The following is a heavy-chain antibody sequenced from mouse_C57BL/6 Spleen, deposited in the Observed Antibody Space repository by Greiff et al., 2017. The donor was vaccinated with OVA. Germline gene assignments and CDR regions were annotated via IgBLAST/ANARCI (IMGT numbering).Heavy chain of an antibody. CDR3: ARSGMAMDY. Sequence: EVHLVESGGGLVKPGGSLKLSCAASGFTFSDYGMHWVRQAPEKGLEWVGYISSGSSTIYYAETVKGRFTISRDNAKNTLFLQLTSLRSEDTAMYDCARSGMAMDYWGQGTSVTVSS. J-gene: IGHJ4*01. V-gene: IGHV5-17*01. D-gene: IGHD1-3*01. CDR1: GFTFSDYG. CDR2: ISSGSSTI.